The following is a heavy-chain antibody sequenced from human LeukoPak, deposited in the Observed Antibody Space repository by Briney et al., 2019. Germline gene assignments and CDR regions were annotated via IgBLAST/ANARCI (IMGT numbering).Heavy chain of an antibody. CDR2: ISWNSGSI. D-gene: IGHD3-22*01. CDR3: AKDVGGYHRHMAV. Sequence: PGGSLRLSCAASGFTFDDYAMHWVRQGPGKGLEWVSGISWNSGSIGYADSVKGRFTISRDNAKNSLYLQMNSLRAEDTALYYCAKDVGGYHRHMAVWGKGTTVTISS. J-gene: IGHJ6*04. CDR1: GFTFDDYA. V-gene: IGHV3-9*01.